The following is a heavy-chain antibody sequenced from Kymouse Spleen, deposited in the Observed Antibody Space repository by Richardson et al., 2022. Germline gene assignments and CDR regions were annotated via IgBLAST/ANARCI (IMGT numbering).Heavy chain of an antibody. CDR3: ARDQITMVRGVPSYYGMDV. V-gene: IGHV3-74*01. Sequence: EVQLVESGGGLVQPGGSLRLSCAASGFTFSSYWMHWVRQAPGKGLVWVSRINSDGSSTSYADSVKGRFTISRDNAKNTLYLQMNSLRAEDTAVYYCARDQITMVRGVPSYYGMDVWGQGTTVTVSS. CDR1: GFTFSSYW. J-gene: IGHJ6*02. D-gene: IGHD3-10*01. CDR2: INSDGSST.